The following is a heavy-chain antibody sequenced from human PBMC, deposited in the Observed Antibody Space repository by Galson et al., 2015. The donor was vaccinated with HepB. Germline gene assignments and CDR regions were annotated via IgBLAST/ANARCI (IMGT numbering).Heavy chain of an antibody. CDR1: GFTFTRYA. V-gene: IGHV3-23*01. D-gene: IGHD2-21*01. CDR2: ISGGAEIT. Sequence: LRLSCAASGFTFTRYAMSWVRQAPGRGLEWVSSISGGAEITYYAGSVKGRFSISRDNSRNIVYLQLNSLSVEDTAVYYCAKVAILGATPHYFDYLGQGTLVTVSS. CDR3: AKVAILGATPHYFDY. J-gene: IGHJ4*02.